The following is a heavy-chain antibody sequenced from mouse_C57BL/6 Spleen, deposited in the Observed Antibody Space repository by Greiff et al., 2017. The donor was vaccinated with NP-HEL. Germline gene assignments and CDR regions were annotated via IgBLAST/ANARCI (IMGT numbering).Heavy chain of an antibody. Sequence: QVQLKESGAELVKPGASVKISCKASGYAFSSYWMNWVKQRPGKGLEWIGQIYPGDGDTNYNGKFKGKATLTADKSSSTAYMQLSSLTSEDSAVYFCARSRDSSGYPHFDYWGQGTTLTVSS. CDR1: GYAFSSYW. V-gene: IGHV1-80*01. CDR2: IYPGDGDT. CDR3: ARSRDSSGYPHFDY. D-gene: IGHD3-2*02. J-gene: IGHJ2*01.